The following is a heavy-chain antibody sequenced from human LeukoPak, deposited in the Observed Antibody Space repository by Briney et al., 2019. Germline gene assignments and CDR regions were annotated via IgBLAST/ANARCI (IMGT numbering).Heavy chain of an antibody. CDR2: ISGRGGST. J-gene: IGHJ6*02. CDR3: AKDSGYYDSSGYYYYYGMDV. D-gene: IGHD3-22*01. CDR1: GFTFSSYS. V-gene: IGHV3-23*01. Sequence: GGSLRLSCTASGFTFSSYSLNWVRQAPGKGLEWVSAISGRGGSTYYADSVKGRFTISRDNSKNTLYLQMNSLRAEDTAVYYCAKDSGYYDSSGYYYYYGMDVWGQGTTVTISS.